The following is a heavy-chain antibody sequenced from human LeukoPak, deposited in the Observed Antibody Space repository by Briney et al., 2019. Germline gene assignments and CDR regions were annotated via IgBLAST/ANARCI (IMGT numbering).Heavy chain of an antibody. D-gene: IGHD3-16*01. Sequence: GGSLRLSCAASGFNFNNYDMHRVRQAAGKRLEWVSGIGTVADTFYLDSVQGRFTISRENAKNSFYLQMNSLRAGDTAVYYCARGWGGHGRSWGALDFWGQGILVTVSS. CDR2: IGTVADT. V-gene: IGHV3-13*04. J-gene: IGHJ4*02. CDR3: ARGWGGHGRSWGALDF. CDR1: GFNFNNYD.